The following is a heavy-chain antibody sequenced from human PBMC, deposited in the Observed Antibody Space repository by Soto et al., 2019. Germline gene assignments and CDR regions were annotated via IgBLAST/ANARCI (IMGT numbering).Heavy chain of an antibody. V-gene: IGHV3-11*01. J-gene: IGHJ4*02. CDR3: ARRLFLDV. D-gene: IGHD2-21*01. CDR1: GFSFGDYY. CDR2: ISSGGNTI. Sequence: QLVESGGNLVKPGGSLRLSCSGSGFSFGDYYMNWIRKAPGKGLEWVSYISSGGNTISYSDSVKGRFTISRDNAKKSVYLEMDSLRPEDTAVYYCARRLFLDVWGQGTLVTVS.